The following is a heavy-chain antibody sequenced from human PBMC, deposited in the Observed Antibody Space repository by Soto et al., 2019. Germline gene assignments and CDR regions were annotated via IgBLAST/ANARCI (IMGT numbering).Heavy chain of an antibody. CDR1: GGSISSSSYY. D-gene: IGHD3-22*01. CDR2: IYYSGST. CDR3: AGNDYYYDSSGYYGWYFDL. J-gene: IGHJ2*01. Sequence: PSETLSLTCTVSGGSISSSSYYWGWIRQPPGKGLEWIGSIYYSGSTYYNPSLKSRVTISVDTSKNQFSLKLSSVTAADTAVYYCAGNDYYYDSSGYYGWYFDLWGRGTLVTVSS. V-gene: IGHV4-39*01.